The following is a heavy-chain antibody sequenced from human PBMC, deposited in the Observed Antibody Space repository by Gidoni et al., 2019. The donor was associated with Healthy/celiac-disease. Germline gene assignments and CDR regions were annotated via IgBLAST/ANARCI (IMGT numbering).Heavy chain of an antibody. J-gene: IGHJ3*02. CDR2: IYPGDSDT. Sequence: EVQLVQSGAEVIKPGESLKISCKGSGYSFTSYWIGWVRQMPGKGLEWMGIIYPGDSDTRYSPSFQGKVTISADKSISTAYLQWSSLKASDTAMYYCATAWEHSSSWSLAIDAFDIWGQGTMVTVSS. V-gene: IGHV5-51*03. CDR3: ATAWEHSSSWSLAIDAFDI. CDR1: GYSFTSYW. D-gene: IGHD6-13*01.